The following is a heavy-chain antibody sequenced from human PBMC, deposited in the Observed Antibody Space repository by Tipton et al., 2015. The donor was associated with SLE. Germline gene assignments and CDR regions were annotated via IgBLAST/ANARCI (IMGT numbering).Heavy chain of an antibody. V-gene: IGHV1-8*01. CDR2: MNPNSGNT. D-gene: IGHD6-19*01. CDR3: ARGAGTYDI. CDR1: GNTFTSYD. J-gene: IGHJ3*02. Sequence: QLVQSGAEVKKHGATVKVSCKASGNTFTSYDINWVRQATGQGLEWMGWMNPNSGNTNYAQKRQGRVTMTTDTYTSTAYMELRSLRSDDTAVYYCARGAGTYDIWGQGTMVTVSS.